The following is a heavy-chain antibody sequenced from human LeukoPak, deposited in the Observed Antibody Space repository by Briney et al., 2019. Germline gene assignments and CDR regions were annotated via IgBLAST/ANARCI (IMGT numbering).Heavy chain of an antibody. D-gene: IGHD2-21*02. J-gene: IGHJ4*02. CDR3: AYCGGDCYSIGFDY. V-gene: IGHV1-69*04. CDR2: IIPILGIA. Sequence: SVKVSCKASGGTFSSYAISWVRQAPGQGLEWMGRIIPILGIANYAQKFQGRVTITADKSTSTAYMELSSLRSEDTAVYYCAYCGGDCYSIGFDYWGQGTLATVSS. CDR1: GGTFSSYA.